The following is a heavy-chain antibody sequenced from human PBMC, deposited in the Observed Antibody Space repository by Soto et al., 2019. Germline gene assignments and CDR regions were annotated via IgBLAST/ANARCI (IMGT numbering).Heavy chain of an antibody. Sequence: RRCYWLLFRQPLGKKLEWIGYIYYSGSTNYNPSLKSRVTISVDTSKNQFSLKLSSVTAAETAVYFCASTRQPPGCTLFPPWALG. J-gene: IGHJ5*02. V-gene: IGHV4-59*01. CDR1: RRCY. D-gene: IGHD2-2*01. CDR2: IYYSGST. CDR3: ASTRQPPGCTLFPP.